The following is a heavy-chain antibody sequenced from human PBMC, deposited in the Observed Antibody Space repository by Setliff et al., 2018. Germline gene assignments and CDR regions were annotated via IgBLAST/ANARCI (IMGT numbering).Heavy chain of an antibody. CDR1: GFTFSSYS. V-gene: IGHV3-21*01. CDR3: ARDQDYYDNSGLLSF. Sequence: PGGSLRLSCAASGFTFSSYSMNWVRQAPGKGLEWVSSISSSSSYIDYADSVKVRFTISRDNAKNSLYLQMNSLRAEDTAVYYCARDQDYYDNSGLLSFWGQGTMVTVSS. D-gene: IGHD3-22*01. CDR2: ISSSSSYI. J-gene: IGHJ3*01.